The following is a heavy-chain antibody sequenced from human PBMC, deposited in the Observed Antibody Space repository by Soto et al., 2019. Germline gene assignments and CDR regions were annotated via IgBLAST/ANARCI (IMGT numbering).Heavy chain of an antibody. Sequence: GGSLRLSCAASGFTFSSYSMNWVRQAPGKGLEWVSSISSTSTYIYYADSVKGRFTISRDNAKNSLYLQMNSLRAEDTAVYYCARGGQLGFDYWGQGTLVTVSS. V-gene: IGHV3-21*01. D-gene: IGHD6-6*01. CDR3: ARGGQLGFDY. J-gene: IGHJ4*02. CDR1: GFTFSSYS. CDR2: ISSTSTYI.